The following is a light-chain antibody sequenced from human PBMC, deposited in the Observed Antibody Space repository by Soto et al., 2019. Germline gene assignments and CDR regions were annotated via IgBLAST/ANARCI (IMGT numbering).Light chain of an antibody. CDR3: LQDYNYPVT. J-gene: IGKJ4*01. CDR2: TAS. CDR1: QGIRND. V-gene: IGKV1-6*01. Sequence: AIQVTQSPSSLSAAVGDRVTITCRASQGIRNDLAWYQQKPGKAPKLLIYTASSLQVGVPSRFSGSGSGTDFTLTISSLQPEDFATYFCLQDYNYPVTFGGGTRVEIK.